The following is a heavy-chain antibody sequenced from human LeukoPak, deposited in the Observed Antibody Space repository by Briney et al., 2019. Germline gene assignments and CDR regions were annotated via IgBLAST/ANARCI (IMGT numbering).Heavy chain of an antibody. V-gene: IGHV4-59*01. J-gene: IGHJ3*01. CDR2: MHGSGSP. D-gene: IGHD2/OR15-2a*01. CDR3: ARDLSVNAFDL. CDR1: GFTFSSYS. Sequence: GSLRLSCAASGFTFSSYSMSWIRQPPGKGLEWIAYMHGSGSPNYNPSLASRLTLSVDATENLLSLKLTSVTAANTAVYFCARDLSVNAFDLWGQGTLVTVSS.